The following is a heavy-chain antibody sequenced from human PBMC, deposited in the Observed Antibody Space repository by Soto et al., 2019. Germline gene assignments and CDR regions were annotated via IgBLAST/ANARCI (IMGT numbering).Heavy chain of an antibody. CDR1: GFTFSSYA. Sequence: GGSLRLSCASSGFTFSSYAMSWVRQAPGKALEYISAISSYGGSIYYANSVKGRFTISRDNSKNTLYLQMGSLRAEDMGVYYCARDVGSGNYYKGVYYYYYMDVWGKGTTVTVSS. D-gene: IGHD3-10*01. V-gene: IGHV3-64*01. J-gene: IGHJ6*03. CDR2: ISSYGGSI. CDR3: ARDVGSGNYYKGVYYYYYMDV.